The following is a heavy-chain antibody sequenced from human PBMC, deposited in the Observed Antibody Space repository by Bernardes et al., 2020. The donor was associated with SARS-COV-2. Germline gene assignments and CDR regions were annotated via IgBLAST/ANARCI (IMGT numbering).Heavy chain of an antibody. Sequence: ASVKVSCKASGDTFPGYGFSWVRQAPGQGLEWMGWISFHTGQTDYALRFQGRVTMTTDTATRTAFMELRSLRSDDTAMYYCATMIRAIDYWGQGTLVTVSS. J-gene: IGHJ4*02. V-gene: IGHV1-18*04. CDR2: ISFHTGQT. D-gene: IGHD3-10*01. CDR1: GDTFPGYG. CDR3: ATMIRAIDY.